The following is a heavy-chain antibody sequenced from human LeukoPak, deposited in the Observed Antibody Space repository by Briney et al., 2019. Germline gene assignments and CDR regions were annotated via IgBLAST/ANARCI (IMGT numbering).Heavy chain of an antibody. CDR3: ARDTYYEYIIA. V-gene: IGHV1-69*04. D-gene: IGHD3-22*01. CDR2: IIPILGIA. J-gene: IGHJ5*02. CDR1: GGTFSSYA. Sequence: ASVKVSCKASGGTFSSYAISWVRQAPGQGLEWMGRIIPILGIANYAQKFQGRVTITADKSTSTAYMEPSSLRSEDTAVYYCARDTYYEYIIALGQGTLVTVSS.